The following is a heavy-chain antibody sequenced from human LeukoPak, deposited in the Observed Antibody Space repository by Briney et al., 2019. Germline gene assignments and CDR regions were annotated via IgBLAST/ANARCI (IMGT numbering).Heavy chain of an antibody. CDR3: ARDSDYGDYFFDY. D-gene: IGHD4-17*01. J-gene: IGHJ4*02. CDR2: ISTNGGTT. CDR1: GFSFSTFA. V-gene: IGHV3-64*01. Sequence: GGSLRLSCAASGFSFSTFAMHWVRQAPGKGLEYVSGISTNGGTTYYAKSVKGRFTISRDNSKNTLFLQMGSLRTEDMAVYYCARDSDYGDYFFDYWGQETLVAVSS.